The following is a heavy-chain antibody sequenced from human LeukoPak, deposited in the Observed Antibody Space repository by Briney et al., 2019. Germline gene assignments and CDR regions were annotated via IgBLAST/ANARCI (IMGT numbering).Heavy chain of an antibody. CDR3: ATNSPYCSSTSRYVWSSGFRGLDY. Sequence: GASVKVSCKASGYTFTTYAMHWVRQAPGQSLEWMGWINVGNGNTKYSQKFQGRVTITRDTSASTAYMELSSLRSEDTAVYYCATNSPYCSSTSRYVWSSGFRGLDYWGQGTLVTVSS. CDR2: INVGNGNT. CDR1: GYTFTTYA. V-gene: IGHV1-3*01. D-gene: IGHD2-2*01. J-gene: IGHJ4*02.